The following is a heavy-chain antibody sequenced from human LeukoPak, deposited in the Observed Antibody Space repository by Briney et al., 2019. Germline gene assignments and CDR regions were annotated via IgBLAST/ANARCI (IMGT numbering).Heavy chain of an antibody. V-gene: IGHV1-58*01. D-gene: IGHD2-15*01. CDR3: AADLSPRMFDP. Sequence: SVKVSCKASGFTFITSTLQWVRQARGQRLERIGWIVVGSGDTNYAQRFQERVTITRDMSTSTAYMELSSLRSEDTAVYYCAADLSPRMFDPWGQGTLVTVSS. CDR1: GFTFITST. J-gene: IGHJ5*02. CDR2: IVVGSGDT.